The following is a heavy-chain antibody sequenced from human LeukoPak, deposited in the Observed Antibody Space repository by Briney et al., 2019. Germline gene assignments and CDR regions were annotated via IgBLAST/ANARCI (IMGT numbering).Heavy chain of an antibody. D-gene: IGHD2-2*01. CDR1: GYTFSDYY. J-gene: IGHJ4*02. V-gene: IGHV1-46*01. CDR3: ARSIRGCSSTPCYEDY. CDR2: INPSGGST. Sequence: ASVKVSCKASGYTFSDYYIHWVRQAPGQGLEWMGMINPSGGSTSYAQKFQGRVTMTRDTSTSTVYMDLNSLKSEDTAVYFCARSIRGCSSTPCYEDYWGQGTLVTVFS.